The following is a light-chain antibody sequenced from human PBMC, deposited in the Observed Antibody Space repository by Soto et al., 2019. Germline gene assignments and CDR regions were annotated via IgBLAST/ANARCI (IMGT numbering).Light chain of an antibody. V-gene: IGLV2-14*03. CDR3: SSYTGSTTDV. Sequence: SALTRVASVSGSPGQSLTITCTGTSSDVGAYNYVSWYQQHPGKAPKLMIYDVNNRPSGVSNRFSGSKSGNTASLTISGLQAGDEADYYCSSYTGSTTDVFGAGTKVTVL. J-gene: IGLJ1*01. CDR2: DVN. CDR1: SSDVGAYNY.